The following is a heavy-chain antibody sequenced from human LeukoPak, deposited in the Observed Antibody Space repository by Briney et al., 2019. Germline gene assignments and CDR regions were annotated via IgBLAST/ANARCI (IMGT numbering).Heavy chain of an antibody. D-gene: IGHD4-17*01. CDR3: ARRNYGSPRWFDP. CDR1: GYTFSSYD. CDR2: MNPNSGNT. Sequence: ASVKVSCKASGYTFSSYDINWVRQATGQGLEWMGWMNPNSGNTGYARKFQGRVTMTRNTSISTAYMELSSLRSEDTAVYYCARRNYGSPRWFDPWGQGTLVTVSS. J-gene: IGHJ5*02. V-gene: IGHV1-8*01.